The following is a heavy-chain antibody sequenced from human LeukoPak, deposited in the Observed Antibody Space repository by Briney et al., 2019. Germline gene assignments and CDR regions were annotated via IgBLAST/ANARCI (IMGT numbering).Heavy chain of an antibody. CDR3: ASSRYCSGGSCPLDY. CDR2: IYPGDSDT. V-gene: IGHV5-51*01. D-gene: IGHD2-15*01. Sequence: GESLKISCKGSGYSFTSYWIGWVRQMPGKGLEWMGIIYPGDSDTRYSPSFQGQVTISADKSTSTAYLQWSSLKASDTAMYYCASSRYCSGGSCPLDYWGQGTLVTVPS. CDR1: GYSFTSYW. J-gene: IGHJ4*02.